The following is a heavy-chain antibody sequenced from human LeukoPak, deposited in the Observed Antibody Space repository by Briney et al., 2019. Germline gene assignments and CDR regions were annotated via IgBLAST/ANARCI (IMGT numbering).Heavy chain of an antibody. V-gene: IGHV3-23*01. CDR2: ITATGDST. J-gene: IGHJ4*02. CDR3: ARSPLPSVVADY. Sequence: GGSLRLSCAASGFTFSSYAVSWVRQAPRKGLEWVSAITATGDSTYYAASVKGRFTVSRDNSKNTLYLQMNSLRAEDTAVYYCARSPLPSVVADYWGQGTLVTVSS. D-gene: IGHD2-15*01. CDR1: GFTFSSYA.